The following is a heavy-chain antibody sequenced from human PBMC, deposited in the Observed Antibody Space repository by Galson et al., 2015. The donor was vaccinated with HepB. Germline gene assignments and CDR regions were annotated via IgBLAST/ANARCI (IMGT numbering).Heavy chain of an antibody. V-gene: IGHV4-59*01. J-gene: IGHJ5*02. CDR1: GGSISSYY. D-gene: IGHD6-13*01. CDR3: ARDQEWYSSSRGWFDP. Sequence: ETLSLTCTVSGGSISSYYWSWIRQPPGKGLEWIGYIYYSGSTNYNPSLKSRVTISVDTSKNQFSLKLSSVTAADTAVYYCARDQEWYSSSRGWFDPWGQGTLVTVSS. CDR2: IYYSGST.